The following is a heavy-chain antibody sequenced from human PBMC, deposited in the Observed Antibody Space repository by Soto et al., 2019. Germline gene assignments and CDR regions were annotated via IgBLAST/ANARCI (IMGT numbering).Heavy chain of an antibody. Sequence: ASVEVSSKASCYTFSSYGISLVRQAPGQGLEWMGWISAYNGNTNYAQKLQGRVTMTTDTSTSTAYMELRSLRSDDTAVYYCAREDRGYSYGYYYYYMDVWGKGTTVTVSS. D-gene: IGHD5-18*01. V-gene: IGHV1-18*01. CDR2: ISAYNGNT. J-gene: IGHJ6*03. CDR3: AREDRGYSYGYYYYYMDV. CDR1: CYTFSSYG.